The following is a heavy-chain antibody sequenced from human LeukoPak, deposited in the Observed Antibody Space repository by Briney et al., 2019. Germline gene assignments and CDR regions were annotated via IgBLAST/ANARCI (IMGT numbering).Heavy chain of an antibody. CDR2: INHSGVA. CDR3: SRILRYYGSESYGY. D-gene: IGHD3-10*01. J-gene: IGHJ4*02. Sequence: SETLSLTCAVYGGSFSGYQWSWVRQPPGKGLEWIGEINHSGVADYNPSLKSRVTISLDTSKNQFSLRLRSVTAADTPMFYCSRILRYYGSESYGYWGQGTLVTVSS. CDR1: GGSFSGYQ. V-gene: IGHV4-34*01.